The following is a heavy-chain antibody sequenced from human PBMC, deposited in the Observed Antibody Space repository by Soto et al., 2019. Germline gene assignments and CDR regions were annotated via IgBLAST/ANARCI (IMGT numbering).Heavy chain of an antibody. D-gene: IGHD3-22*01. CDR2: VSYDGSKK. V-gene: IGHV3-30*03. Sequence: QVQLVESGGGVVQPGRSLRLTCAGSGFTFSSNGMHWVRQAPGKGLEWVALVSYDGSKKYYADSVRGRFTLSRDNSENTLYLQMNSPRAVDTAVYYCSRWVGWSMFDNSGKYESWGQGTLVSVS. CDR3: SRWVGWSMFDNSGKYES. J-gene: IGHJ5*02. CDR1: GFTFSSNG.